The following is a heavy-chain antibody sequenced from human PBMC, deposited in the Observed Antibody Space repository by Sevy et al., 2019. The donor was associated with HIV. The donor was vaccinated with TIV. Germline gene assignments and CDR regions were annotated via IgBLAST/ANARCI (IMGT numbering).Heavy chain of an antibody. V-gene: IGHV1-8*01. CDR1: GYTFTSYD. D-gene: IGHD2-15*01. Sequence: ASVKVSCKASGYTFTSYDINWVRQATGQGLEWMGWLNPNRGNTGYAQKFQGRVTMTRNTSISTAYMELSSLRSEDTAVYYCARGPGYCSGGSCYSGYYYGMDVWVQGTTVTVSS. J-gene: IGHJ6*02. CDR3: ARGPGYCSGGSCYSGYYYGMDV. CDR2: LNPNRGNT.